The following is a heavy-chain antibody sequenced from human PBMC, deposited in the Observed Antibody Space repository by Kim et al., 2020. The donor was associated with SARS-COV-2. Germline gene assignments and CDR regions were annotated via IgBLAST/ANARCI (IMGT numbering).Heavy chain of an antibody. V-gene: IGHV1-3*01. Sequence: KYSQKFQGRVTITRDTSASTAYMELSSLRSEDTAVYYCARPDSSSGWFGYWGQGTLVTVSS. CDR3: ARPDSSSGWFGY. J-gene: IGHJ4*02. D-gene: IGHD6-19*01.